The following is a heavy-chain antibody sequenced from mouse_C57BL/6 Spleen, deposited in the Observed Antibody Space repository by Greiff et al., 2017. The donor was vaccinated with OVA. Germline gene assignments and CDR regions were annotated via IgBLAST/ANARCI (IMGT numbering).Heavy chain of an antibody. J-gene: IGHJ4*01. CDR1: GFTFSSYG. CDR2: ISSGGSYT. V-gene: IGHV5-6*01. CDR3: ARRDYDGDYYAMDY. D-gene: IGHD2-4*01. Sequence: EVQLQESGGDLVKPGGSLKLSCAASGFTFSSYGMSWVRQTPDKRLEWVATISSGGSYTYYPDSVKGRFTISRDNAKNTLYLQMSSLKSEDTAMYYCARRDYDGDYYAMDYWGRGTSVTVSS.